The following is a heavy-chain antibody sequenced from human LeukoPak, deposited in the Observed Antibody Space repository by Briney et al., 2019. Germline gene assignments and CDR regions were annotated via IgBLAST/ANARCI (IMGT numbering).Heavy chain of an antibody. CDR1: GFTFSSNA. Sequence: GGSLRLSCEDSGFTFSSNAIHWVRQAPGKGLEWVAVISYDGSNKNFADSVKGRFTVSRDNSKHTLYLHMNSLRSDDTAMYYCATGGKFYFWCGYHIDNWGQATRVTVSS. D-gene: IGHD3-3*01. V-gene: IGHV3-30*04. CDR3: ATGGKFYFWCGYHIDN. J-gene: IGHJ4*02. CDR2: ISYDGSNK.